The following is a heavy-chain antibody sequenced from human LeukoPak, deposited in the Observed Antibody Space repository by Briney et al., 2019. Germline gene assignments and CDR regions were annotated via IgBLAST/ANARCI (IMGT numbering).Heavy chain of an antibody. J-gene: IGHJ4*02. CDR1: GGSISSYY. Sequence: SETLSLTCTVSGGSISSYYWSWIRQPPGKGLEWIGYIYTSGSTNYNPSLKSRVTISVDTSKNQFSPKLSSVTAADTAVYYCARHDYGDYNDYWGQGTLVTVSS. D-gene: IGHD4-17*01. CDR2: IYTSGST. CDR3: ARHDYGDYNDY. V-gene: IGHV4-59*08.